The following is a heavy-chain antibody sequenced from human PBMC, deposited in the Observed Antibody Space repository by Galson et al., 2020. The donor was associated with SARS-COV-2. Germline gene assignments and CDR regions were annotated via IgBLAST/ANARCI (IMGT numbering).Heavy chain of an antibody. J-gene: IGHJ4*02. D-gene: IGHD2-2*01. CDR3: ATTSPNRRLWASGVYVDY. V-gene: IGHV1-24*01. CDR1: GYTLTELS. Sequence: ASVKVSCKVSGYTLTELSIHWVRQPPGKGLEWMGGFDPEDGETNNAQKFQGRVTMTEETSTDTVYMELSSLRSEDTAVYYCATTSPNRRLWASGVYVDYWGQGPLVIVSS. CDR2: FDPEDGET.